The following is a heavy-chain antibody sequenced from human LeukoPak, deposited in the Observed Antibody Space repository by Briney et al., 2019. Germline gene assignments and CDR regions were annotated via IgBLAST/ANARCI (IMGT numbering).Heavy chain of an antibody. D-gene: IGHD6-13*01. J-gene: IGHJ4*02. V-gene: IGHV1-18*01. CDR1: GYTFTSFG. CDR3: ASGIAADYYFDY. Sequence: ASVKVSCKASGYTFTSFGITWVRQAPGQGLEWMGWISGYNGNTNYAQKLQGRVTMTTDTSTSTAYMELRSLRSDDTAVYYCASGIAADYYFDYWGQGTLVTVSS. CDR2: ISGYNGNT.